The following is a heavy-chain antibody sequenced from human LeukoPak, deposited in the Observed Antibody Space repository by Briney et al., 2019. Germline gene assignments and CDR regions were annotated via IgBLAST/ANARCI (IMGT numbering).Heavy chain of an antibody. Sequence: SETLSLTCTVSGDSISSYYWSWIRQPPGKGLEWIGYIYYSGSTNYNPSLKSRVTISVDTSKNQFSLKLSSVTAADTAVYYCARAEDYYYMDVWGKGTTVTVSS. CDR1: GDSISSYY. D-gene: IGHD1-14*01. CDR3: ARAEDYYYMDV. V-gene: IGHV4-59*01. J-gene: IGHJ6*03. CDR2: IYYSGST.